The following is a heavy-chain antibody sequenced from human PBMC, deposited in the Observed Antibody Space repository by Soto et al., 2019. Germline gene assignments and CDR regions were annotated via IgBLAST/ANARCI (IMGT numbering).Heavy chain of an antibody. CDR2: IKSTTDGGTT. J-gene: IGHJ3*02. CDR1: GFTFSNAW. CDR3: TTDNTMVRGVPDSDAFDI. Sequence: EVQLVESGGGLVKPGGSLRLSCAASGFTFSNAWMSWVRQAPGKGLEWVGRIKSTTDGGTTDYAAPVKGRFTISRDDSKNTLYRKMNRLKTEDTAVYYWTTDNTMVRGVPDSDAFDIWGQGTMVTVSS. V-gene: IGHV3-15*01. D-gene: IGHD3-10*01.